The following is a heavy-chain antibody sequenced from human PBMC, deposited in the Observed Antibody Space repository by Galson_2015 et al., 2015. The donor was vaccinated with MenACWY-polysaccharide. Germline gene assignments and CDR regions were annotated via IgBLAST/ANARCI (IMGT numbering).Heavy chain of an antibody. D-gene: IGHD6-19*01. V-gene: IGHV3-23*01. Sequence: SLRLSCAASGFTFISYAMSWVRQAPGKGLEWVSGISGSGGSTYYADSVKGRFTISRDNSKNTLYLQMNSLRAEDTAVYYCAKGLSGSGWYGGAFDIWGQGTMVTVSS. CDR1: GFTFISYA. CDR2: ISGSGGST. CDR3: AKGLSGSGWYGGAFDI. J-gene: IGHJ3*02.